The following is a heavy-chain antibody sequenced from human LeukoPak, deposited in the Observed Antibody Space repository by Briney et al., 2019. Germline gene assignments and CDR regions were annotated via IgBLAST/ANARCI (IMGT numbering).Heavy chain of an antibody. CDR3: ARQDCSSANCQYYSDY. CDR2: VYPGDSYT. Sequence: GESLKISCKGSGYTFTSYWIGWVRQMPGRGLEWMGIVYPGDSYTTYSPSFQGQVTISADKSISTAYLQWSSLKASDTAIYYCARQDCSSANCQYYSDYWGQGTLVTVSS. J-gene: IGHJ4*02. D-gene: IGHD2-2*01. V-gene: IGHV5-51*01. CDR1: GYTFTSYW.